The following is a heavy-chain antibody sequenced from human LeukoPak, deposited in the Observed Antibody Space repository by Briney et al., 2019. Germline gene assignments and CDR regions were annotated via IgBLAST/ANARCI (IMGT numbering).Heavy chain of an antibody. CDR2: ISYDGSNK. Sequence: PGGSLRLSCAASGFTFSSHSMNWVRQAPGKGLEWVAVISYDGSNKYYADSVKGRFTISRDNSKNTLYLQMNSLRAEDTAVYYCAKDRIVATIGWFDPWGQGTLVTVSS. V-gene: IGHV3-30*18. CDR3: AKDRIVATIGWFDP. J-gene: IGHJ5*02. D-gene: IGHD5-12*01. CDR1: GFTFSSHS.